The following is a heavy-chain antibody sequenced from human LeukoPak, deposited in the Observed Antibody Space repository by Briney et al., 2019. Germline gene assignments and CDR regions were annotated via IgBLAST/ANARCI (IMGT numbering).Heavy chain of an antibody. CDR1: GYTFTGYY. CDR3: ARGRRGGGYTLYY. CDR2: MNPNNGYT. V-gene: IGHV1-8*02. D-gene: IGHD5-24*01. Sequence: GASVKVSCKASGYTFTGYYMHRVRQAPGQGLEWMGWMNPNNGYTGYAQKFQGRVTMTRNTSISTAYMELSSLIFDDTAVYYCARGRRGGGYTLYYWGQGTQVAVAS. J-gene: IGHJ4*02.